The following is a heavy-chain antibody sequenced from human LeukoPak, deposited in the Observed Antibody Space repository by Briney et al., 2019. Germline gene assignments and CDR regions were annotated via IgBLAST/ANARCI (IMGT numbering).Heavy chain of an antibody. V-gene: IGHV3-21*01. CDR3: ARGNDYGDY. Sequence: GGSLRLSCAASGFTFSSYSMNWVRQAPGKGLEWVSSISSSSSYIHYADSVKGRFTISRDNAKNSLYLQMNSLRAEDTAVYYCARGNDYGDYWGQGTLVTVSS. CDR1: GFTFSSYS. J-gene: IGHJ4*02. CDR2: ISSSSSYI.